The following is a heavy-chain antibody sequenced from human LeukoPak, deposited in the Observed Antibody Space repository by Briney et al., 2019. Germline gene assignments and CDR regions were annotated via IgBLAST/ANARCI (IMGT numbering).Heavy chain of an antibody. CDR2: ISFDGTNK. V-gene: IGHV3-30*04. CDR1: GVTLSNYA. CDR3: ATDYGDYEPIDY. D-gene: IGHD4-17*01. Sequence: GGSLRLSCTASGVTLSNYAMHWVRRPPGRGLEWVAVISFDGTNKYYGDSVEGRFSVSRDNSKNTLYLQMNSLRPDDTAMYYCATDYGDYEPIDYWGPGTLVTVSS. J-gene: IGHJ4*02.